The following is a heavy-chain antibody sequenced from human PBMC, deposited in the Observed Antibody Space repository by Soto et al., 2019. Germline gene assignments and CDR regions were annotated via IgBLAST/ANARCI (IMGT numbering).Heavy chain of an antibody. CDR2: FDPEDGET. D-gene: IGHD2-15*01. J-gene: IGHJ5*02. CDR1: GYTLTELS. Sequence: GASVKVSCKVSGYTLTELSMHWVRQAPGKGLDWMGGFDPEDGETIYAQKFQGRVTMTEDTSTDTAYMELSSLRSEDTAVYYCATDGGYCSGGSCSYNWFDPWGQGTLVTVSS. CDR3: ATDGGYCSGGSCSYNWFDP. V-gene: IGHV1-24*01.